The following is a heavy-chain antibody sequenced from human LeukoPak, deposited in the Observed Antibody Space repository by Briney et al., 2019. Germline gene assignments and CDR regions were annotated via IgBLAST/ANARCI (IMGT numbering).Heavy chain of an antibody. V-gene: IGHV1-2*02. J-gene: IGHJ4*02. CDR2: INPNSGGT. D-gene: IGHD3-22*01. CDR1: GYTFTAYY. CDR3: ARRGSGYHTADY. Sequence: ASVKVSCKASGYTFTAYYMHWVRQAPGQGLEWMGWINPNSGGTNYAQKLQGRVTMTTDTSTSTAYMELRSLRSDDTAVYYCARRGSGYHTADYWGQGTLVSVSS.